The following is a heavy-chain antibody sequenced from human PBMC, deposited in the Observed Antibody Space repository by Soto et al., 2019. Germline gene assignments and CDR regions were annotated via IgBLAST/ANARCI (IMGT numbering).Heavy chain of an antibody. V-gene: IGHV3-11*01. D-gene: IGHD2-8*01. CDR3: ASGTNGAFFVY. J-gene: IGHJ4*02. Sequence: QVQLVESGGGLVKPGGSLRLSCAASGFTFSDYYMSWILQAPGKGLEWVSYISSRSSTIFYADSVKGRFTISRDNVKNSLYLQMNSLRAEDTAVDYCASGTNGAFFVYWGQGILVTVSS. CDR2: ISSRSSTI. CDR1: GFTFSDYY.